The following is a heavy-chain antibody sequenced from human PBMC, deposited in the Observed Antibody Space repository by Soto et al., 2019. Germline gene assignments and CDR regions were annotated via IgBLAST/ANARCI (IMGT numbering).Heavy chain of an antibody. D-gene: IGHD6-6*01. CDR2: INRRGTST. CDR1: GFRFSDYP. J-gene: IGHJ4*02. CDR3: AREYGYSSSSTPAFVY. Sequence: GGSLRLSCVGSGFRFSDYPLNWVRQAPGQGLEWVANINRRGTSTNYVDSVRGRFSTSRDNAKKSLYLQMNSLRTEDTAVYFCAREYGYSSSSTPAFVYWCQGTQLTVSS. V-gene: IGHV3-7*03.